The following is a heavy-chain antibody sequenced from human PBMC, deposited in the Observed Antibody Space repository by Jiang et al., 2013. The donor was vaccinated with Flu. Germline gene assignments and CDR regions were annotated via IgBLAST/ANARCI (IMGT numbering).Heavy chain of an antibody. Sequence: VQLLESGGGVVQPGGSLRLSCAASGFSLSSNGMHWVRQAPGKGLEWVSFTRYDGNDKYYADSVKGRFTISRDNSKNTLFLQMTSLRAEDTAVYYCAKGXYDRGGHTIDYWGQGTLVTVSS. V-gene: IGHV3-30*02. D-gene: IGHD3-22*01. CDR3: AKGXYDRGGHTIDY. J-gene: IGHJ4*02. CDR1: GFSLSSNG. CDR2: TRYDGNDK.